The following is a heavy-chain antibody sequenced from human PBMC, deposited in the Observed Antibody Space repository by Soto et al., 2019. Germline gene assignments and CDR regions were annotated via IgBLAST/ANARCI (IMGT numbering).Heavy chain of an antibody. CDR1: GYTFTSYG. D-gene: IGHD3-10*01. J-gene: IGHJ4*02. CDR3: GGVWFGEFVYYFDC. CDR2: ISAYNGNT. Sequence: QVQLVQSGAEVKKPGASVKVSCKASGYTFTSYGISWVRQAPGQGLEWMGWISAYNGNTNYAQKLQGRVTMTTDTSTSTDYMELRSLRSDDTAVYYCGGVWFGEFVYYFDCWGQGTLVTVSS. V-gene: IGHV1-18*01.